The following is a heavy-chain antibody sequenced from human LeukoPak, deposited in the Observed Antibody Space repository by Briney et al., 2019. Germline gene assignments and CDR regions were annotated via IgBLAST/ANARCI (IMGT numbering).Heavy chain of an antibody. V-gene: IGHV3-23*01. CDR1: GFTFSSYA. Sequence: GGSLRLSCAASGFTFSSYAMSWVREAPARGLEWVSSLRGNGDTFYADSVKGRFTLSRDESRNAVYLQLNNLRVEDTAVYYCAKASWASNADAVLWGQGTVVTVSS. CDR3: AKASWASNADAVL. J-gene: IGHJ4*02. D-gene: IGHD1-1*01. CDR2: LRGNGDT.